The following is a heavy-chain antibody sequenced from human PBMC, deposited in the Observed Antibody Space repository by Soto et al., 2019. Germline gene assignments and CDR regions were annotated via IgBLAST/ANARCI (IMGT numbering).Heavy chain of an antibody. CDR1: GDSVSANSAS. Sequence: QVQLQQSGPGLVKPSQTLSVTCAISGDSVSANSASWTWIRQSPSRGLEWLGRTYYRSKWYNDYAVSVKTRITISPDTSKNQFSLQLNSVTPEDTAVYYCARDRGGSYGDWFDPWGQGTLVTVSS. D-gene: IGHD1-26*01. V-gene: IGHV6-1*01. J-gene: IGHJ5*02. CDR2: TYYRSKWYN. CDR3: ARDRGGSYGDWFDP.